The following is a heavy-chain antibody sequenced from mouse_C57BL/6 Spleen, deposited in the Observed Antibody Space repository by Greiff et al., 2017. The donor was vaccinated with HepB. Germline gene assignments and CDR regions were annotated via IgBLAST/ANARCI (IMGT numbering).Heavy chain of an antibody. CDR3: ARSRTGGFDY. J-gene: IGHJ2*01. D-gene: IGHD4-1*01. Sequence: EVHLVESGGGLVQPGGSLSLSCAASGFTFTDYYMSWVRQPPGKALEWLGFIRNKANGYTTEYSASVKGRFTISRDNSQSILYLQMNALRAEDSATYYCARSRTGGFDYWGQGTTLTVSS. CDR2: IRNKANGYTT. V-gene: IGHV7-3*01. CDR1: GFTFTDYY.